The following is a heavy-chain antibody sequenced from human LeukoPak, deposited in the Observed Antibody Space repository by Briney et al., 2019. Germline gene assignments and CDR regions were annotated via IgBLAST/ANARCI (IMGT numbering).Heavy chain of an antibody. Sequence: GGSLRLSCVASGFTFRNYGMHWVRQAPGKGLEWVAVIWYDGGKQNYADSMKGRFTISRDNSKSTLYLQMNSLRAEDTAVYYCATVRRGSSGWYADVWGRGTTVTVSS. CDR3: ATVRRGSSGWYADV. CDR2: IWYDGGKQ. V-gene: IGHV3-33*01. CDR1: GFTFRNYG. D-gene: IGHD6-19*01. J-gene: IGHJ6*02.